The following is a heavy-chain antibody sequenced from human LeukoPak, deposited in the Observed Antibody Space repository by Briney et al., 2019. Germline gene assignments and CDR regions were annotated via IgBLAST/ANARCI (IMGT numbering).Heavy chain of an antibody. V-gene: IGHV1-69*04. J-gene: IGHJ6*02. CDR1: GGTFSSYA. CDR2: IIPILGIA. D-gene: IGHD2-2*01. CDR3: ARERIAVVPAAKNYYGMDV. Sequence: ASVKVSCKASGGTFSSYAISWVRQAPGQGLEWMGRIIPILGIANYAQKFQGRVTITADKSTSTAYMELSSLRSEDTAVYYCARERIAVVPAAKNYYGMDVWGQGTTVTVSS.